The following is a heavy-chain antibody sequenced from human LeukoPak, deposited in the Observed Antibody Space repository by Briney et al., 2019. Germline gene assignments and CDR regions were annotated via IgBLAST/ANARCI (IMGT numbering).Heavy chain of an antibody. V-gene: IGHV3-23*01. Sequence: RAGGSLRLSCAASGFTFSSYAMSWVRQAPGKGLEWVSGISGSGGSTYYADSVKGRFTISRDNSRNTLYLQMNSLKTEDTAVYYCARDLGTSGWYRGPDYWGQGTLVTVSS. CDR2: ISGSGGST. J-gene: IGHJ4*02. CDR3: ARDLGTSGWYRGPDY. D-gene: IGHD6-19*01. CDR1: GFTFSSYA.